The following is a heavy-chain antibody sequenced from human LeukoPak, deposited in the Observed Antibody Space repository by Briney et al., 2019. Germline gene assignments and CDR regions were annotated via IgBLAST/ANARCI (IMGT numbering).Heavy chain of an antibody. CDR3: ARAPYSSSWYPHLYYYYYMDV. D-gene: IGHD6-13*01. Sequence: ASVKVSCKASGYPFNNYDINWVRQATGQGLEWMGRMNPNSGNTGYAQKFQGRVTMTRNTSISTAYMELSSLRSEDTAVYYCARAPYSSSWYPHLYYYYYMDVWGKGTTVTISS. V-gene: IGHV1-8*01. CDR2: MNPNSGNT. CDR1: GYPFNNYD. J-gene: IGHJ6*03.